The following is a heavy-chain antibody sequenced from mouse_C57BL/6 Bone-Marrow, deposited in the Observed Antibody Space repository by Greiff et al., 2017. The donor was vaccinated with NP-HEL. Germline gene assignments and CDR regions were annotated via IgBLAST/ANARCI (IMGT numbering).Heavy chain of an antibody. CDR1: GFNIKDDY. CDR3: TTSYYGSSYDYFDY. Sequence: VQLQQSGAELVRPGASVKLSCTASGFNIKDDYMHWVKQRPEQGLEWIGWIDPENGDTEYASKFQGKATITADTSSNTAYLQLSSLTSEDTAVYYCTTSYYGSSYDYFDYWGQGTTLTVSS. CDR2: IDPENGDT. V-gene: IGHV14-4*01. D-gene: IGHD1-1*01. J-gene: IGHJ2*01.